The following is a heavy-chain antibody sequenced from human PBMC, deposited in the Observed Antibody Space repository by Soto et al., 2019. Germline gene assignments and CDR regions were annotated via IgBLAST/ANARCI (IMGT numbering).Heavy chain of an antibody. CDR1: GYTFSSYG. CDR3: ARDDALEYCSGGSCYSFDY. CDR2: ISAYNGNT. D-gene: IGHD2-15*01. V-gene: IGHV1-18*01. Sequence: QVQLVQSGAEVKKPGASVKVSCKASGYTFSSYGISWVRQAPGQGLEWMGWISAYNGNTNYAQKLQGRVTMTTDTSTTTAYMELRSLRSDDTVVYYCARDDALEYCSGGSCYSFDYWGQGTLVTVSS. J-gene: IGHJ4*02.